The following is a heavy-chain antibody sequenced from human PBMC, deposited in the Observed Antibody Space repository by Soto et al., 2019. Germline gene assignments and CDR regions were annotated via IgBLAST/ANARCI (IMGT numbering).Heavy chain of an antibody. CDR2: IYYSGST. V-gene: IGHV4-39*01. J-gene: IGHJ3*02. Sequence: SETLSLTCTVSGGSISSSSYYRGWIRQPPGKGLEWIGSIYYSGSTYYNPSLKSRVTISVDTSKNQFSLKLSSVTAADTAVYYCASMLGTLWELPGEGAFDIWGQGTMVTVSS. CDR3: ASMLGTLWELPGEGAFDI. D-gene: IGHD1-26*01. CDR1: GGSISSSSYY.